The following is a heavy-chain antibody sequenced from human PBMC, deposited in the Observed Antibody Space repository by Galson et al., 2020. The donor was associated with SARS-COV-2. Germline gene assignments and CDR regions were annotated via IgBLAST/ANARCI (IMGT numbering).Heavy chain of an antibody. CDR2: ISPNSGGT. Sequence: ASVKVSCEASGYTFTKYYIHWVRQAPGQGLEWMGWISPNSGGTNFAQKFQGRVTLTRDTSTATAFMELSRLRFEDTAIYYCARDKTGTADNYFDPWGQGTLITVSS. D-gene: IGHD1-1*01. CDR3: ARDKTGTADNYFDP. J-gene: IGHJ5*02. V-gene: IGHV1-2*02. CDR1: GYTFTKYY.